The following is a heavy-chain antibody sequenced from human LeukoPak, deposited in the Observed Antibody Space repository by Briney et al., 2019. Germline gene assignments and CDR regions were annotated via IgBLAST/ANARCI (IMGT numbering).Heavy chain of an antibody. D-gene: IGHD3-10*01. CDR2: INPNSGGT. V-gene: IGHV1-2*02. CDR3: ARGTGVGARYYYYYYMDV. J-gene: IGHJ6*03. Sequence: GASVKVSCKASGYTFTGYYMHWVRQAPGQGLEWMGWINPNSGGTNYAQKFQGRVTMTRDTSISTAYMELSRLRSDDTAVYYCARGTGVGARYYYYYYMDVWGKGTTVTISS. CDR1: GYTFTGYY.